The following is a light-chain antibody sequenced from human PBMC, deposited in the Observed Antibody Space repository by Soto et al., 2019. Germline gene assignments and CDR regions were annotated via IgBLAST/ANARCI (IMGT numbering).Light chain of an antibody. Sequence: ALTQPASVSGSPGQSITISFTGTSSDVGGYNYVSWYQQHPGKAPKLMIYEVSNRPSGVSNRFSGSKSGNTASLTISGLQAEDEADYYCSSYTSSSTLVFGTGTKVTVL. CDR3: SSYTSSSTLV. J-gene: IGLJ1*01. V-gene: IGLV2-14*01. CDR2: EVS. CDR1: SSDVGGYNY.